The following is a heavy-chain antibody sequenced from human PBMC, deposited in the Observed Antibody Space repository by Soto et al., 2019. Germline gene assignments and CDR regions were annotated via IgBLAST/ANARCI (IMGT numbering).Heavy chain of an antibody. V-gene: IGHV1-18*01. CDR1: GYTFTNYG. Sequence: QVQLAQSGGEVKKLGASLKVSCKASGYTFTNYGISWVRQAPGQGLEWMGWSSPYNGHTNSAQEFQDRMSMTTDTSTATAYMELRSLRTDDTAVYYGARDHPFIVATMSIDLWGQGTLVSVSS. J-gene: IGHJ4*02. D-gene: IGHD5-12*01. CDR2: SSPYNGHT. CDR3: ARDHPFIVATMSIDL.